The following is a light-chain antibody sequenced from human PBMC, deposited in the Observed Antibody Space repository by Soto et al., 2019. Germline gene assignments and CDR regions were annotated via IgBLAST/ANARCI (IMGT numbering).Light chain of an antibody. J-gene: IGKJ4*01. CDR1: QSVSNSH. CDR3: QQYDRSPL. CDR2: GAS. V-gene: IGKV3-20*01. Sequence: EIVLTQSPGALSLSPGERATISCRASQSVSNSHSAWYQQKPGQAPRLLIYGASNRATGVSDRFSGSGSGTDFTLTITRLEPEDSAVYYCQQYDRSPLFGGGTKVEI.